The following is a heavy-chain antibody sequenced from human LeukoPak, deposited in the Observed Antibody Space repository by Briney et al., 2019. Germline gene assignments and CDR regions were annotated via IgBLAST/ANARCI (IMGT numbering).Heavy chain of an antibody. V-gene: IGHV3-30*18. Sequence: PGGSLRLSCAASGFTFSSYGMHWVRQAPGKGLEWVAAISYDGSDKFYADSVKGRFTISRDSSKNTLYLQMNSLRPEDTAVYYCAKGRDTVMADPEFDYWGQGTLVTVSS. CDR2: ISYDGSDK. D-gene: IGHD5-18*01. J-gene: IGHJ4*02. CDR1: GFTFSSYG. CDR3: AKGRDTVMADPEFDY.